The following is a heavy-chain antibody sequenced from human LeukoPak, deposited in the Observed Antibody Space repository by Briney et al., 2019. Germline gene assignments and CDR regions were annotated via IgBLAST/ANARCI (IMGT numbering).Heavy chain of an antibody. Sequence: ASVKVSCKASGYTFINYDIRWVRQAPGQGLEWMGWISAYNGNTNYAQKFQGRVTMTTDTSTSTAYMELRSLRSDDTAVYFCAREVTHHVYYRMDVWGQGTTVTVSS. CDR2: ISAYNGNT. CDR1: GYTFINYD. D-gene: IGHD4-11*01. V-gene: IGHV1-18*01. J-gene: IGHJ6*02. CDR3: AREVTHHVYYRMDV.